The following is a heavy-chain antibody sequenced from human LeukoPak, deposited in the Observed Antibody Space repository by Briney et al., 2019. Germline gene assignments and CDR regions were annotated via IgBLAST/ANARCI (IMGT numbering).Heavy chain of an antibody. CDR2: ISYDGSNK. CDR3: AKDYFGSGSYLDY. D-gene: IGHD3-10*01. CDR1: GFTFSSYG. J-gene: IGHJ4*02. Sequence: GGSLRLSCAASGFTFSSYGMHWVRQAPGKGLEWVAVISYDGSNKYYADSVKGRFTISRDNSRNTPYLQVNSLRAEDTAVYYCAKDYFGSGSYLDYWGQGTLVTVSS. V-gene: IGHV3-30*18.